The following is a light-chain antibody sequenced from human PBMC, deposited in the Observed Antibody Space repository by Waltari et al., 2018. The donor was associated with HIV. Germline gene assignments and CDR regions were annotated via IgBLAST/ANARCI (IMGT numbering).Light chain of an antibody. CDR2: ATF. J-gene: IGKJ3*01. CDR3: QQAHSDPFT. CDR1: HDIGNW. V-gene: IGKV1-12*01. Sequence: NITCRASHDIGNWLGWYQQRPGEAPKLLIYATFNLQRGVPSRFAGSGSRTDFTLTITSLQPEDLGIYYCQQAHSDPFTFGPGTKVAVK.